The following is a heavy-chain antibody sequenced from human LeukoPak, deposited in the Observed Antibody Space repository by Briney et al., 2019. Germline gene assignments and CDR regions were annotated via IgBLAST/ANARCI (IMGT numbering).Heavy chain of an antibody. CDR1: GGSISSGGYY. J-gene: IGHJ3*02. CDR3: ARDPPPWVTTGLDAFDI. Sequence: SETLSLTCTVSGGSISSGGYYWSWIRQHPGKGLEWIGYIYYSGSTYYNPSLKSRVTISVDTSKNQFSLKLSSVTAADTAVYYCARDPPPWVTTGLDAFDIWGQGTMVTVSS. V-gene: IGHV4-31*03. D-gene: IGHD4-11*01. CDR2: IYYSGST.